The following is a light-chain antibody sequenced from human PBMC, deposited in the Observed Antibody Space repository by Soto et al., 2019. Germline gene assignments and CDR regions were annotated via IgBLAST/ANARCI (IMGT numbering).Light chain of an antibody. CDR1: QSVSSY. J-gene: IGKJ3*01. CDR3: QQRSNGFT. V-gene: IGKV3-11*01. CDR2: DAS. Sequence: EIVLTQSPATLSLSPGERATLSCRASQSVSSYLAWYEQKPGQAPRLLIYDASNRSTGIPARFSGSASGTDFTLPSSRLECEGFAVYYCQQRSNGFTCGAGTKVDIK.